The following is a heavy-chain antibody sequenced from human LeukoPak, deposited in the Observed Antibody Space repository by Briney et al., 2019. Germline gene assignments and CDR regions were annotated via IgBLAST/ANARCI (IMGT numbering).Heavy chain of an antibody. Sequence: GGSLRLSCAASGFTFSTNWMHWVRQGPGKGLVWVSRINTDGSITSYADSVKGRFTISRDNAKNTLYLQMNSLRAEDTAVHYCVRGVGTNWGQGTLVTVSS. V-gene: IGHV3-74*01. CDR2: INTDGSIT. J-gene: IGHJ4*02. D-gene: IGHD2-2*01. CDR1: GFTFSTNW. CDR3: VRGVGTN.